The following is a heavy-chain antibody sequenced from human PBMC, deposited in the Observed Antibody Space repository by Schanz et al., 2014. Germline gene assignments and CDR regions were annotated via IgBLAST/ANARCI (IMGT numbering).Heavy chain of an antibody. CDR3: ARRYSGRYCFDY. D-gene: IGHD1-26*01. CDR1: GFTVNTNY. V-gene: IGHV3-53*01. Sequence: EVQLVESGGGLIQPGGSLRLSCAVSGFTVNTNYMSWVRQAPGKGLEWISSMYINSGSTQYADSVKGRFIISRDNAKNSLSLQMDRLRDEDTAVYYCARRYSGRYCFDYWGQGTLVAVSS. CDR2: MYINSGST. J-gene: IGHJ4*02.